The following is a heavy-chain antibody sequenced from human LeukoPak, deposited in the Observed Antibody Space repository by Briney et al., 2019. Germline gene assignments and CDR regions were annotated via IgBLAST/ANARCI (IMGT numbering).Heavy chain of an antibody. V-gene: IGHV4-38-2*02. CDR3: ARGDHGGRGGIDY. Sequence: SETLSLTCTVSGYSISSGYYWGWIRQPPGKGLEWIGSIYHSGSTYYNPSLKSRVTISVDTSKNQFSLKLSSVTAADTAVYYCARGDHGGRGGIDYWGQGTLVTVSS. D-gene: IGHD4-23*01. J-gene: IGHJ4*02. CDR1: GYSISSGYY. CDR2: IYHSGST.